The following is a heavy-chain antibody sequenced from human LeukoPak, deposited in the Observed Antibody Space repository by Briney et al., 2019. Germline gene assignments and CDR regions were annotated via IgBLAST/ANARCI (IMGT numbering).Heavy chain of an antibody. CDR3: ARDRSLSSPNWFDP. CDR1: GFTFSSYS. V-gene: IGHV3-21*04. Sequence: GGSLRLSCAASGFTFSSYSMNWVRQAPGKGLEWVSSISSSSSYIYYADSVKGRFTISRDNAKNSLYLQMNSLRAEDTAVYYCARDRSLSSPNWFDPWGQGTLVTVSS. J-gene: IGHJ5*02. CDR2: ISSSSSYI. D-gene: IGHD6-13*01.